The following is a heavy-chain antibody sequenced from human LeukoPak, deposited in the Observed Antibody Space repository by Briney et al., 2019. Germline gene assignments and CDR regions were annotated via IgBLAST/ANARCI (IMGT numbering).Heavy chain of an antibody. CDR2: IKEDGSQI. V-gene: IGHV3-7*01. CDR1: GFTFRDYW. CDR3: AKHKIAWRTFDC. Sequence: SGGSLRLSCVASGFTFRDYWVTWVRQAPGKGLEWVANIKEDGSQINHVDSVKGRFTISRDNAKNSLYLQMNSLRVEDTAVYYCAKHKIAWRTFDCWGQGTLVTVSS. D-gene: IGHD1/OR15-1a*01. J-gene: IGHJ4*02.